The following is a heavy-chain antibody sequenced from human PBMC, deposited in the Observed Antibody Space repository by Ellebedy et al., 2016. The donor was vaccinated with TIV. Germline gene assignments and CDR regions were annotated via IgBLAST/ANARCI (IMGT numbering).Heavy chain of an antibody. CDR3: ARDRIVTDYYYGMDV. CDR2: INQSGNT. D-gene: IGHD3-22*01. CDR1: GGSFSGHY. V-gene: IGHV4-34*01. J-gene: IGHJ6*02. Sequence: SETLSLTXAVYGGSFSGHYWTWVRQPPGKGLEWIGEINQSGNTNYDPSLKSRVAMSVDTSKNQFSLKLSSVTAADTAVYYCARDRIVTDYYYGMDVWGQGTTVTVSS.